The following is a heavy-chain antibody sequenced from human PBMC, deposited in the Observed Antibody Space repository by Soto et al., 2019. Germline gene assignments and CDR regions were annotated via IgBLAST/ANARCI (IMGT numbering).Heavy chain of an antibody. Sequence: QVRLVQSGAEVREPGSSVKVSCKASGGTFSSYRFNWVRQARGQGLEWLGGIVPIYRTADYAQKFQGRVTITADESTRTVYLELSSQKSQDTALYYCARDSGAKLSSSWGQGTLVTVSS. CDR2: IVPIYRTA. CDR3: ARDSGAKLSSS. CDR1: GGTFSSYR. D-gene: IGHD6-13*01. J-gene: IGHJ4*02. V-gene: IGHV1-69*01.